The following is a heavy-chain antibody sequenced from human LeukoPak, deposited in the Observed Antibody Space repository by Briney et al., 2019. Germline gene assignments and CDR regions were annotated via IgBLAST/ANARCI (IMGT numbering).Heavy chain of an antibody. V-gene: IGHV3-48*03. CDR1: GFTFSSYE. D-gene: IGHD3-3*01. Sequence: PGGSLRLSCAASGFTFSSYEMNWVRQAPGKGLEWISYISSSGTTIYYADSVRGRFPISRDNSNNSLFLQMNSLRAEDTAVYYCARIPDDFWSGYHNFWGQGTLVTVSS. J-gene: IGHJ4*02. CDR2: ISSSGTTI. CDR3: ARIPDDFWSGYHNF.